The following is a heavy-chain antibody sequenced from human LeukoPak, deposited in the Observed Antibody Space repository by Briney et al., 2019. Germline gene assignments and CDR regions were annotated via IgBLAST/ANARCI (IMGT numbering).Heavy chain of an antibody. CDR1: GGSFSGYY. Sequence: SETLSLTCAVYGGSFSGYYWSWIRQPPGKGLEWIGEINRSGSTNYNPSLKSRVTISVDTSKNQFSLKLSSVTAADTTVYYCARGRPNANWFDPWGQGTLVTVSS. D-gene: IGHD1-1*01. CDR3: ARGRPNANWFDP. J-gene: IGHJ5*02. V-gene: IGHV4-34*01. CDR2: INRSGST.